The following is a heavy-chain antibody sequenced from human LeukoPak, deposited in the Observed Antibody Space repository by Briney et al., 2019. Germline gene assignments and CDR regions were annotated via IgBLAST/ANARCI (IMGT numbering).Heavy chain of an antibody. CDR2: INHSGST. Sequence: SETLSLTCTVSGGSISNSNYYWSWIRQPPGKGLEWIGEINHSGSTNHDPSLKSRVTISVDTSKNQFSLKLSSVTAADTAVYYCARGPMVDYYDGSGYYYFDSWGQGTLVTVSS. J-gene: IGHJ4*02. CDR3: ARGPMVDYYDGSGYYYFDS. V-gene: IGHV4-39*07. D-gene: IGHD3-22*01. CDR1: GGSISNSNYY.